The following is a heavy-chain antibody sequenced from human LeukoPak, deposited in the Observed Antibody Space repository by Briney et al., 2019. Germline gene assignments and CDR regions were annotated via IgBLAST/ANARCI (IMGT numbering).Heavy chain of an antibody. V-gene: IGHV3-30*18. CDR2: ISYDGSNK. CDR3: AKAAGLPLYYFDY. J-gene: IGHJ4*02. D-gene: IGHD4-11*01. Sequence: PGGSLRLSCADSGFTFSSYGMHWVRQAPGKGLEWVAVISYDGSNKYYADSVKGRFTISRDNSKNTLYLQMNSLRAEDTAVYYCAKAAGLPLYYFDYWGQGTLVTVSS. CDR1: GFTFSSYG.